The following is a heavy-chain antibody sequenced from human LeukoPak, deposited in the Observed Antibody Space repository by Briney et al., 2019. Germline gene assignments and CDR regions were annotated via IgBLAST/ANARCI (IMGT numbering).Heavy chain of an antibody. J-gene: IGHJ1*01. V-gene: IGHV3-30*18. CDR1: GFTFSSYG. D-gene: IGHD4-17*01. CDR2: ISYDGSNK. CDR3: AKEFHDYGDRQYFQH. Sequence: GGSLRLSCAASGFTFSSYGMHWVRQAPGKGLEWVAVISYDGSNKYYADSVKGRFTISRDNSKNTLYLQMNSLRAEDTAVYYCAKEFHDYGDRQYFQHWGQGTPVTVSS.